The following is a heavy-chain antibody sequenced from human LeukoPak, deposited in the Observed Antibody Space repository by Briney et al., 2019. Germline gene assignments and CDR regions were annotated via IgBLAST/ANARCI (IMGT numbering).Heavy chain of an antibody. Sequence: ASVKVSCKASVGTFSSYAISWVRQAPGQGLEWMGGIIPIFGTANYAQKLRGRVTITADKSTSTAYMELSSLRSEETAVYYCAIAVAGFDAFDIWGQGTMVTVSS. CDR1: VGTFSSYA. CDR2: IIPIFGTA. CDR3: AIAVAGFDAFDI. D-gene: IGHD6-19*01. J-gene: IGHJ3*02. V-gene: IGHV1-69*06.